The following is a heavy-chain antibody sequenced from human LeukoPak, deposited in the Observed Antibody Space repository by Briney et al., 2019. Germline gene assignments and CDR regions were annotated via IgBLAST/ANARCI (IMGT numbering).Heavy chain of an antibody. V-gene: IGHV3-21*01. CDR1: GFTFSSDS. CDR3: AIRKYYDILTGYRKIPTSGFDP. D-gene: IGHD3-9*01. Sequence: PVGSLRLSSASAGFTFSSDSMNWVRQAPGKGLEWGSSISSSRSYIYYADSVKGRFSISRDNAKNSLYLQMNSLRAEDTAVYYCAIRKYYDILTGYRKIPTSGFDPWGQGTLVTVSS. J-gene: IGHJ5*02. CDR2: ISSSRSYI.